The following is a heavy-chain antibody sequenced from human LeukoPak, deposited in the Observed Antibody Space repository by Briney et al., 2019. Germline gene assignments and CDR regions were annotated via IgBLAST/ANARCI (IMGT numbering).Heavy chain of an antibody. CDR2: IYYSGST. V-gene: IGHV4-39*01. Sequence: SETLSLTCTVSGGSISSSSYYWGWIRQPPGKGLEWIGSIYYSGSTYYNPSLKSRVTISVDTSKNQFSLKLSSVTAADTAVYYCARGQTDLYYFDYWGQGTLVTVSS. CDR1: GGSISSSSYY. CDR3: ARGQTDLYYFDY. J-gene: IGHJ4*02.